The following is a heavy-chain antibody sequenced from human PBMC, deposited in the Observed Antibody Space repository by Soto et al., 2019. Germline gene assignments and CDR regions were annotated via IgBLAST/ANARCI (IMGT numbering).Heavy chain of an antibody. Sequence: QVQLVQSGAEVKKPGASVKVSCKASGYTFTSYAMHWVRQAPGQRLEWMGWINAGNGNTKYSQKFQGRVTITRDTSASTAYMELSSLRSEDTAVYYCARGGKGSGSYYKPDYWCQGTLVTVSS. J-gene: IGHJ4*02. D-gene: IGHD3-10*01. CDR1: GYTFTSYA. CDR3: ARGGKGSGSYYKPDY. V-gene: IGHV1-3*01. CDR2: INAGNGNT.